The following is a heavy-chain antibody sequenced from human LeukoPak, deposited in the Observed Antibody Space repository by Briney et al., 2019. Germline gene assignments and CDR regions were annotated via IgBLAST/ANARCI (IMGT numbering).Heavy chain of an antibody. J-gene: IGHJ4*02. CDR2: IRYDGSNK. Sequence: GGSLKLSGAASGFTSSSYGMHWVRQAPGRGLEWVAFIRYDGSNKYYADSVKGRFTISRDNSKNTLYLQMNSLRAEDTAVYYCVNTVAAAYYFDYWGQGTLVTVSS. CDR1: GFTSSSYG. D-gene: IGHD6-13*01. V-gene: IGHV3-30*02. CDR3: VNTVAAAYYFDY.